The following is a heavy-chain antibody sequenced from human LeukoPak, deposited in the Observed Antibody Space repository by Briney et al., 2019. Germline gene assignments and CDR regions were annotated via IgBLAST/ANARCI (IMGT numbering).Heavy chain of an antibody. J-gene: IGHJ4*02. CDR1: GGSIRSSSYY. CDR3: ARQVVAVAGTGYFDY. D-gene: IGHD6-19*01. Sequence: SETLSLTCTVSGGSIRSSSYYWGWIRQPPGKGLEWIGSIYYSVSTYYNASLKSRGTTSVDTSKNQFSLKLNSVTAADTAVYFCARQVVAVAGTGYFDYWGQGTLVTVSS. V-gene: IGHV4-39*01. CDR2: IYYSVST.